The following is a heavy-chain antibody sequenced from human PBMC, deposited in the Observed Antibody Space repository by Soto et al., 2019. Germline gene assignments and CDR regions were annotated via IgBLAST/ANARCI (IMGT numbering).Heavy chain of an antibody. D-gene: IGHD3-10*01. V-gene: IGHV3-23*01. Sequence: GGSLRLSCAASGFTFSSYAMSWVRQAPGKGLEWVSAIRDSGGSTYYADSVKGRFTISKDNSKNTLYLQMNGLRAEDTAVYYCAKVWLWFGELLTDAFDIWGQGTMVTVSS. J-gene: IGHJ3*02. CDR2: IRDSGGST. CDR3: AKVWLWFGELLTDAFDI. CDR1: GFTFSSYA.